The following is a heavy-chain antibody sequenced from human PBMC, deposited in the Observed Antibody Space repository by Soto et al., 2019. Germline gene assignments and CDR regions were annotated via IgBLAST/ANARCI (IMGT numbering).Heavy chain of an antibody. Sequence: EVQLVESGGGLVQPGGSLRLSCAASGFIFSNYAMNWVRQAPGKGLECISYVSGSSSTIYYSDSVQGRFTISRDNAKNSLYLQMNSQRAEDTGAYFCARDWNGSFDHWGQGTLVTLSS. CDR2: VSGSSSTI. V-gene: IGHV3-48*01. J-gene: IGHJ4*02. CDR3: ARDWNGSFDH. D-gene: IGHD1-1*01. CDR1: GFIFSNYA.